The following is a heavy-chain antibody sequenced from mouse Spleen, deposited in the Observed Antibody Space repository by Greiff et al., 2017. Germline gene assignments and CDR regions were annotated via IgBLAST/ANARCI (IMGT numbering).Heavy chain of an antibody. V-gene: IGHV1S34*01. J-gene: IGHJ2*01. D-gene: IGHD4-1*01. CDR3: ARSELGRGYFDY. CDR1: GYSFTGYY. Sequence: LVKTGASVKISCKASGYSFTGYYMHWVKQSHGKSLERIGYISCYNGATSYNQKFKGKATFTVDTSSSTAYMQFNSLTSEDSAVYYCARSELGRGYFDYWGQGTTLTVSS. CDR2: ISCYNGAT.